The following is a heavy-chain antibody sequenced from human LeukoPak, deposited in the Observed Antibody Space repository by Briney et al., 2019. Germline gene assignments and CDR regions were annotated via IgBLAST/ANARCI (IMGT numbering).Heavy chain of an antibody. CDR2: INPNSGGT. Sequence: ASVKVSCKASGYSFADYYMHWVRQAPGQGLEWMGWINPNSGGTNYAQKFQGRVTMTRDTSISTAYMELNRLRSDDTAVYYCALWEIVHYAFDFWGQGTMVTVSS. CDR1: GYSFADYY. V-gene: IGHV1-2*02. J-gene: IGHJ3*01. CDR3: ALWEIVHYAFDF. D-gene: IGHD5-12*01.